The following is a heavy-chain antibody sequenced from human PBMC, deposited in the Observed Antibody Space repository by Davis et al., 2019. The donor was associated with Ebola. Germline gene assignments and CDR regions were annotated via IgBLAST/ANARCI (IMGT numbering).Heavy chain of an antibody. Sequence: ASVKVSCKVSGYTLTELSMHWVRQAPGKGLEWMGGFDPEDGETIYAQKFQGRVTMTEDTSTDTAYMELSSLRSEDTAVYYCATARPGSRYSGYDSLFDYWGQGTLVTVSS. CDR3: ATARPGSRYSGYDSLFDY. J-gene: IGHJ4*02. CDR2: FDPEDGET. V-gene: IGHV1-24*01. CDR1: GYTLTELS. D-gene: IGHD5-12*01.